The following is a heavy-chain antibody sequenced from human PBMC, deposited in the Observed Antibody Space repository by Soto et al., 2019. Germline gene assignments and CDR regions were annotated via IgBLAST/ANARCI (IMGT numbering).Heavy chain of an antibody. CDR1: GVTFRSYA. CDR3: VRGASLNFDY. V-gene: IGHV3-20*04. D-gene: IGHD1-26*01. J-gene: IGHJ4*02. CDR2: VTWNGGST. Sequence: GGALRLSCVVSGVTFRSYAMSWVRQAPRKGLEWVSGVTWNGGSTGYAHSVKGRFTISRDNAKNSLYLQMNSLRAEDTAFYYCVRGASLNFDYWGQGTLVTVSS.